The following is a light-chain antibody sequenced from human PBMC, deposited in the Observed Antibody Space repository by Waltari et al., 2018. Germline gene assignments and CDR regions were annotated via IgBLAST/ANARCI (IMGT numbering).Light chain of an antibody. V-gene: IGLV2-8*01. Sequence: QSALAPPPSASGSPGQSVTIPCPGTSRSVGGYNYVSWYQQHPGKAPKLMIYEVSKRPSGVPDRFSGSKSGNTASLTVSGLQAEDEAAYYCSSYAGSNFVVFGGGTKVTVL. J-gene: IGLJ2*01. CDR3: SSYAGSNFVV. CDR1: SRSVGGYNY. CDR2: EVS.